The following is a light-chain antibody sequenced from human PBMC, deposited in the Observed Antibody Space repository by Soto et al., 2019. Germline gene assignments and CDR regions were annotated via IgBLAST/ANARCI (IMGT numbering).Light chain of an antibody. CDR2: DVS. CDR1: SSDVGSYNV. Sequence: QSALTQPASVSGSPGQSITIPCSGTSSDVGSYNVVSWYQQHPGKAPKLVIYDVSNRPSGVSPRFSGAKSGNTASLTIAGLQAEDEADYYCSSYTRRSTDVFGTGTKLTVL. V-gene: IGLV2-14*03. CDR3: SSYTRRSTDV. J-gene: IGLJ1*01.